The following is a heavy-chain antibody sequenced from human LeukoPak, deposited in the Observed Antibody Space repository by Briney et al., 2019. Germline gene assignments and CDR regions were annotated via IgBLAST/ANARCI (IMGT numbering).Heavy chain of an antibody. Sequence: SETLSLTCAVSGGSISSGGYSWSWIRQPPGKGPEWIGYIYHSGSTYYNPSLKSRVTISVDRSKNQFSLKLSSVTAADTAVYYCASELQHRRYGMDVWGQGTTVTVSS. V-gene: IGHV4-30-2*01. CDR2: IYHSGST. CDR1: GGSISSGGYS. CDR3: ASELQHRRYGMDV. D-gene: IGHD2-21*01. J-gene: IGHJ6*02.